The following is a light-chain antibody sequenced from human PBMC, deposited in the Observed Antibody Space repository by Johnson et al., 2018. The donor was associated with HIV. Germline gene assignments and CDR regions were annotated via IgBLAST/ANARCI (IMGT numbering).Light chain of an antibody. CDR2: ENN. V-gene: IGLV1-51*02. Sequence: QSVLTQPPSVSAAPGQKVTISCSGSSSNIGNNYVSWYQQLPGTAPKLLIYENNKRPSGIPDRFSGSKSGTSATLGITGLQTGDEADYYCGTGDSSLSAGVFGTGTKFTVL. CDR3: GTGDSSLSAGV. CDR1: SSNIGNNY. J-gene: IGLJ1*01.